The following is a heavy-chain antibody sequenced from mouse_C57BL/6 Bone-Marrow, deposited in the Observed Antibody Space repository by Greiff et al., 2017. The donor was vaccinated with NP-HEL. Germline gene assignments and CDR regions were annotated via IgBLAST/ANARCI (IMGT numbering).Heavy chain of an antibody. CDR3: ARERDYSNYVGVAY. V-gene: IGHV1-81*01. Sequence: VQLQESGAELARPGASVKLSCKASGYTFTSYGISWVKQRTEQGLEWIGEIYPRSGNTYYNEKFKGKATLTADKSSSTAYLELRSLTSEDSAVYFGARERDYSNYVGVAYWGQGTLVTVSA. CDR1: GYTFTSYG. J-gene: IGHJ3*01. CDR2: IYPRSGNT. D-gene: IGHD2-5*01.